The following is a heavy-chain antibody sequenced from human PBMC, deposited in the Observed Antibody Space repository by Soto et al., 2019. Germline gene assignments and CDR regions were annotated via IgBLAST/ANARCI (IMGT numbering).Heavy chain of an antibody. CDR3: AKDLRVNRPTYYYDSSGYLFDY. V-gene: IGHV3-23*01. J-gene: IGHJ4*02. CDR2: ISGSGGST. D-gene: IGHD3-22*01. CDR1: GFTFSSYA. Sequence: GGSLRLSCAASGFTFSSYAMSWVRQAPGKGLEWVSAISGSGGSTYYADSVKGRFTISRDNSKNTLYLQMNSLRAEDTAVYYCAKDLRVNRPTYYYDSSGYLFDYWGQGTLVTVSS.